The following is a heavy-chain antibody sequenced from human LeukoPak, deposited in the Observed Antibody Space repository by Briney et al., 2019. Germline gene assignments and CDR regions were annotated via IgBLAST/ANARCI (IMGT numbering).Heavy chain of an antibody. Sequence: ASVTLSCTASGSTVTIYGISWVRQAPGQGLEWMGWISAYNGNTNYAQKLQGRVTMTTDTSTSTAYMQLRSLRSDDTAVYYCAGDWANWNDFLTAFDIWGQGAMVTVSS. V-gene: IGHV1-18*01. D-gene: IGHD1-20*01. CDR3: AGDWANWNDFLTAFDI. J-gene: IGHJ3*02. CDR1: GSTVTIYG. CDR2: ISAYNGNT.